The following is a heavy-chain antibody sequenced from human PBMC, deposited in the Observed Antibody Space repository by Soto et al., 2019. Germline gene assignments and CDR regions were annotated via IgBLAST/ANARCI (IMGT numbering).Heavy chain of an antibody. CDR2: IYYTGTT. CDR1: GASINGYY. CDR3: ARVGGQKSGAYYYYYYDMDV. Sequence: SETLSLTCAVSGASINGYYLSWIRQPPGKGLEWIGYIYYTGTTNYNPSLKSRVTISVHTSKNHFSLKLSSVTAADTAVDYCARVGGQKSGAYYYYYYDMDVWGQGTTVTVS. J-gene: IGHJ6*02. D-gene: IGHD3-10*01. V-gene: IGHV4-59*01.